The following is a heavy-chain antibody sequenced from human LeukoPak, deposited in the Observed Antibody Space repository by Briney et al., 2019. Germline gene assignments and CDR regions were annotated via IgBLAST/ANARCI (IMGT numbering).Heavy chain of an antibody. D-gene: IGHD6-13*01. CDR3: ARGVYIAAAQYGY. J-gene: IGHJ4*02. CDR2: IYYSGTT. Sequence: VKPSETLSLTCTVSGGSISSYYWSWIRQPPGKGLEWIGYIYYSGTTNYSPSLKSRVTISVDTSKNQFSLKLSSVTAADTAVYYCARGVYIAAAQYGYWGQGTLVTVSS. CDR1: GGSISSYY. V-gene: IGHV4-59*01.